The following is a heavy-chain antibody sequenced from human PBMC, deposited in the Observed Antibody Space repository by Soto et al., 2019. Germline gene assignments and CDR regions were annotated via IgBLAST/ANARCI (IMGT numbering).Heavy chain of an antibody. CDR1: GFTFSSYA. Sequence: VQLVESGGGVVQPGRSLRLSCAASGFTFSSYAMHWVRQAPGKGLEWVAVISYDGSNKYYADSVKGRFTISRDNSKNTLYLQMNSLRAEDTAVYYCARTRLEHDSSGYGWADWGQGTLVTVSS. CDR3: ARTRLEHDSSGYGWAD. CDR2: ISYDGSNK. V-gene: IGHV3-30-3*01. J-gene: IGHJ4*02. D-gene: IGHD3-22*01.